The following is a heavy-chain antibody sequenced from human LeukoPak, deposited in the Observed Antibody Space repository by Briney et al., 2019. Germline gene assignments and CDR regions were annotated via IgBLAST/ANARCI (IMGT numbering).Heavy chain of an antibody. CDR3: ARRGIVVRGLIVIGFHKEAYYFDS. Sequence: GGSLRLSCATSGFTLSNYAMSWVRQAPGKGLEWVSGISGSAGGTYYTDSVKGRFTISRDNSKNTLYLQMNSLRAEDTAMYYCARRGIVVRGLIVIGFHKEAYYFDSWGPGTLVTVSS. D-gene: IGHD3-10*01. J-gene: IGHJ4*02. V-gene: IGHV3-23*01. CDR2: ISGSAGGT. CDR1: GFTLSNYA.